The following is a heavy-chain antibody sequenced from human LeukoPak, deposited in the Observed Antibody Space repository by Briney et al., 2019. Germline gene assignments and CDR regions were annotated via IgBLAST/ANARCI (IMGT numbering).Heavy chain of an antibody. J-gene: IGHJ5*02. CDR2: IYYSGST. D-gene: IGHD2-15*01. V-gene: IGHV4-30-4*01. CDR3: ARECDCSGGSCYHNWFDP. Sequence: PSETLSLSCTVSGGSISSGDYYWGWIRQPPGKGLEWIVYIYYSGSTYYNPSLKSRVTISVDTSKNQFSLQLSSVTAADTAVYYCARECDCSGGSCYHNWFDPWGQGTLVTVAS. CDR1: GGSISSGDYY.